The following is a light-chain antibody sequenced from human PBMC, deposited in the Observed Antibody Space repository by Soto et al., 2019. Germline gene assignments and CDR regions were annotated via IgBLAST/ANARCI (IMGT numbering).Light chain of an antibody. CDR1: QYISNW. J-gene: IGKJ1*01. V-gene: IGKV1-5*03. Sequence: DIQMTQSPSTLSASVGDRVTITCRASQYISNWLAWYQQKPGKAPKLLIFKASSLESGVPSRFSGRGSGTDSTLTVTRPQPDDFASYDCQHYSRQRTFGQGTKVEIK. CDR2: KAS. CDR3: QHYSRQRT.